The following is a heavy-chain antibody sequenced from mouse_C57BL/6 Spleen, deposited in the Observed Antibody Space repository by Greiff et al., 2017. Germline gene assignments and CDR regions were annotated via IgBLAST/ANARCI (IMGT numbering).Heavy chain of an antibody. CDR3: ARPNYYGSSYFDY. CDR1: GFTFSSYT. V-gene: IGHV5-9*01. D-gene: IGHD1-1*01. J-gene: IGHJ2*01. Sequence: EVQRVESGGGLVKPGGSLKLSCAASGFTFSSYTMSWVRQTPEKRLEWVATISGGGGNTYYPDSVKGRFTISRDNAKNTLYLQMSSLRSEDTALYYCARPNYYGSSYFDYWGQGTTLTVSS. CDR2: ISGGGGNT.